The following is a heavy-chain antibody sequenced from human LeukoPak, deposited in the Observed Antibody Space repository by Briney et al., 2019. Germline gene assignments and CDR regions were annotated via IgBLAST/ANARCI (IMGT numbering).Heavy chain of an antibody. Sequence: GESLMISCKGSGYSFTSYWIGWVRQMPGKGLEWMGIIYPGDSDTRYSPSFQGQVTISADKSISTAYLQWSSLKASDTAMYYCARHFNPSYYGMDVWGQGTTVTVSS. J-gene: IGHJ6*02. CDR2: IYPGDSDT. CDR3: ARHFNPSYYGMDV. V-gene: IGHV5-51*01. CDR1: GYSFTSYW.